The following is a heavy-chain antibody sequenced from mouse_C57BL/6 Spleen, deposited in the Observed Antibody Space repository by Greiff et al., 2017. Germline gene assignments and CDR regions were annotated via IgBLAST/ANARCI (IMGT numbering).Heavy chain of an antibody. V-gene: IGHV2-2*01. J-gene: IGHJ1*03. CDR3: ASYSNYWYFDV. CDR1: GFSLTSDG. D-gene: IGHD2-5*01. CDR2: IWRGGST. Sequence: VQLQQSGPGLVQPSQSLSITCTVSGFSLTSDGVHWVRQSPGKGLEWLGVIWRGGSTDYNAAFISRLSISKDKSKSQVFFKMNSLQADDTAIYYCASYSNYWYFDVWGTGTTVTVSS.